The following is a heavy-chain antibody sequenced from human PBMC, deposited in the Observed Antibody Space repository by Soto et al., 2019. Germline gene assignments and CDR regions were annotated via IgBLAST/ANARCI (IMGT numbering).Heavy chain of an antibody. CDR2: INHSGST. CDR1: GGSFSGYY. V-gene: IGHV4-34*01. J-gene: IGHJ2*01. D-gene: IGHD3-10*01. CDR3: GRGQRYYGSGSYYPFDL. Sequence: QVQLQQWGAGLLKPSETLSLTCAVYGGSFSGYYWSWIRQPPGKGLEWIGEINHSGSTNYNPSLKSLFTISVDTSKNQFSLKLCSVTAADTVVYHCGRGQRYYGSGSYYPFDLWGRGTLVTVSS.